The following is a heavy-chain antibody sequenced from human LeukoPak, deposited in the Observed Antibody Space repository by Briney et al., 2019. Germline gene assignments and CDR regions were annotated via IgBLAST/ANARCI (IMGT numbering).Heavy chain of an antibody. V-gene: IGHV1-8*01. CDR2: MNPNSGNT. CDR1: GYTFTSYD. Sequence: ASVKVSCKASGYTFTSYDTNWVRQATGQGLEWMGWMNPNSGNTGYAQKFQGRVTMTRNTSISTAYMELSSLRSEDTAVYYCARGAKGTFGGVIVRAFDIWGQGTMVTVSS. D-gene: IGHD3-16*02. J-gene: IGHJ3*02. CDR3: ARGAKGTFGGVIVRAFDI.